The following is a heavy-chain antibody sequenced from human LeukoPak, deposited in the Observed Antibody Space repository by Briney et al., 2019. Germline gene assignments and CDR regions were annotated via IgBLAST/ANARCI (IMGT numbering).Heavy chain of an antibody. D-gene: IGHD3-10*01. J-gene: IGHJ4*02. Sequence: PGGSLRLSCAASEFTFSACWMSWVRQAPGKGLEWVATVKQDGSEKYYMDSVKGRFTISRDNAKNSLYLQMNSLRTEDTAVYYCARGRVPSGYWGQGTLVTVSS. CDR1: EFTFSACW. V-gene: IGHV3-7*01. CDR3: ARGRVPSGY. CDR2: VKQDGSEK.